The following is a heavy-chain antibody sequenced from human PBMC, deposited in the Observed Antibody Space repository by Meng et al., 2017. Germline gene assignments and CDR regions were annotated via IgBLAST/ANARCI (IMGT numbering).Heavy chain of an antibody. D-gene: IGHD1-14*01. V-gene: IGHV3-23*01. CDR2: ISGSGGST. Sequence: GESLKISCAASGFTFSSYDMSWVRQAPGKGLEWVSAISGSGGSTYYADSVKGRFTISRDNSKNTLYLQMNSLRAEDTAVYYCAKARSELPLYSYYGMDVWGQGTTVTVSS. J-gene: IGHJ6*02. CDR1: GFTFSSYD. CDR3: AKARSELPLYSYYGMDV.